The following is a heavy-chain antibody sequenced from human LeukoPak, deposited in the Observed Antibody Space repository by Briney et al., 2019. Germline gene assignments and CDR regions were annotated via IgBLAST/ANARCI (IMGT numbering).Heavy chain of an antibody. D-gene: IGHD3-10*01. J-gene: IGHJ5*02. CDR3: ARDQFYGSGSYHVDP. CDR2: IYYSGST. CDR1: GGSISSSSYY. V-gene: IGHV4-39*07. Sequence: SETLSLTCTVSGGSISSSSYYWGWIRQPPGKGLEWIGSIYYSGSTYYNPSLKSRVTISVDTSKNQFSLKLSSVTAADTAVYYCARDQFYGSGSYHVDPWGQGTLVTVSS.